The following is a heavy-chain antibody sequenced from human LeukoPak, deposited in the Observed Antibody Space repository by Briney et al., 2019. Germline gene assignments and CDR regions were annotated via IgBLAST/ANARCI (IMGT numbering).Heavy chain of an antibody. J-gene: IGHJ4*02. V-gene: IGHV1-2*02. CDR3: AREKVSAIAS. CDR2: INPNSGGT. D-gene: IGHD5/OR15-5a*01. Sequence: ASVKVSCKASGYTFIGYYIHWVRQAPGQGLEWMGWINPNSGGTNNAQKFQGRVTMTRDTSISTAYMELTRLTSDDTAVYYCAREKVSAIASWGQGTLVTVSS. CDR1: GYTFIGYY.